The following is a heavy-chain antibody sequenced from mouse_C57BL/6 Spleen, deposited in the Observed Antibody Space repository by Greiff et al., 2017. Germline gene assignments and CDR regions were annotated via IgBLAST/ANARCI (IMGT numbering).Heavy chain of an antibody. CDR2: ISDGGSYT. Sequence: EVKLVESGGGLVKPGGSLKLSCAASGFTFSSYAMSWVRQTPEKRLEWVATISDGGSYTYYPDNVKGRFTISRDNAKNNLYLQMSHLKSEDTAMYYCARDELAWFAYWGQGTLVTVSA. V-gene: IGHV5-4*01. D-gene: IGHD3-1*01. CDR1: GFTFSSYA. CDR3: ARDELAWFAY. J-gene: IGHJ3*01.